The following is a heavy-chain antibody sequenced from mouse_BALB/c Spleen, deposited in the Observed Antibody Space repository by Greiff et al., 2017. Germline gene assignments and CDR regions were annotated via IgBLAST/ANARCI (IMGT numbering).Heavy chain of an antibody. CDR3: ARHRYGNYAMDY. J-gene: IGHJ4*01. D-gene: IGHD2-1*01. CDR1: GFTFSSYA. CDR2: ISSGGSYT. V-gene: IGHV5-9-3*01. Sequence: EVKLVESGGGLVKPGGSLKLSCAASGFTFSSYAMSWVRQTPEKRLEWVATISSGGSYTYYPDSVKGRFTISRDNAKNTLYLQMSSLRSEDTAMYYCARHRYGNYAMDYWGQGTSVTVAS.